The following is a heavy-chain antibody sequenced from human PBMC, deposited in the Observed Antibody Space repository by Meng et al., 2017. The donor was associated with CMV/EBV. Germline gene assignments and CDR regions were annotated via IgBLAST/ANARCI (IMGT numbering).Heavy chain of an antibody. Sequence: ASVKVSCKASGYTFTNYYMHWVRQAPGQGLEWMGIINPSGGSTSYAQKFQGRVTMIRDTSTSTVYMELSSLRSEDTAVYYCARGGGGYYLDFWGQGALVTVSS. CDR2: INPSGGST. J-gene: IGHJ4*02. CDR3: ARGGGGYYLDF. CDR1: GYTFTNYY. V-gene: IGHV1-46*01. D-gene: IGHD1-26*01.